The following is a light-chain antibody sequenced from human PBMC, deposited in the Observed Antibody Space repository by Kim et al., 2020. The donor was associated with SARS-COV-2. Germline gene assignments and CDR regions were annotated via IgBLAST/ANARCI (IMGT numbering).Light chain of an antibody. CDR3: QQGTTFPWS. V-gene: IGKV1-12*01. CDR2: PVS. Sequence: SVGDRGTITCRASQDIGTSLAWYQQKPGKAPKLLISPVSNLESGVPSRFSGSGSGTDFTLTISGLQPEDFATYYCQQGTTFPWSFGQGTKVDIK. CDR1: QDIGTS. J-gene: IGKJ1*01.